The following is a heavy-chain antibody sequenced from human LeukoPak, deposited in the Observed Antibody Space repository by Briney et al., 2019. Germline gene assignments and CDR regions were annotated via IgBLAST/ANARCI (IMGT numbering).Heavy chain of an antibody. CDR2: IYYSGST. J-gene: IGHJ3*02. D-gene: IGHD1-26*01. CDR1: GGSISSSSYY. CDR3: ARDPGGPI. V-gene: IGHV4-39*07. Sequence: SETLSLTCTVSGGSISSSSYYWGWIRQPPGKGLEWIGSIYYSGSTNYNPSLKSRVTISVDTSKNQFSLKLSSVTAADTAVYYCARDPGGPIWGQGTMVTVSS.